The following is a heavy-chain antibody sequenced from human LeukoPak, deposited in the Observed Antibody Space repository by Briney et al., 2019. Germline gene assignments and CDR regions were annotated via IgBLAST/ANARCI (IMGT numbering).Heavy chain of an antibody. CDR2: IYYSGNT. J-gene: IGHJ4*02. CDR3: ARGAGSFEY. CDR1: GGSISSYY. D-gene: IGHD1-26*01. V-gene: IGHV4-59*01. Sequence: PSETLSLTCTVSGGSISSYYWSWIRQPPGKGLEWIGYIYYSGNTNYNPSLKSRVTISVDTSKNQFSLKLSSVTAADTAMYYCARGAGSFEYWGQGTLVTVSS.